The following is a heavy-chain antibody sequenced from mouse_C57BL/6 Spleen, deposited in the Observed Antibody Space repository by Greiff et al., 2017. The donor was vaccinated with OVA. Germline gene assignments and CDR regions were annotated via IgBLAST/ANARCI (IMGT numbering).Heavy chain of an antibody. CDR2: IYPGDGDT. J-gene: IGHJ4*01. Sequence: QVQLQQSGPELVKPGASVKISCKASGYAFSSSWMNWVKQRPGKGLEWIGRIYPGDGDTNYNGKFKGKATLTADKSSSTAYMQLSSLTSEDSAVYFCAGGGDYFGSSFLYAMDYWGQGTSVTVSS. D-gene: IGHD1-1*01. V-gene: IGHV1-82*01. CDR1: GYAFSSSW. CDR3: AGGGDYFGSSFLYAMDY.